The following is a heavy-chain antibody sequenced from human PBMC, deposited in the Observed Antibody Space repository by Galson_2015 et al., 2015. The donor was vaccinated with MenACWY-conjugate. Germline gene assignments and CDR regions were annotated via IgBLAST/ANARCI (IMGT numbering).Heavy chain of an antibody. CDR3: ARGYSSGWYGGRFDL. V-gene: IGHV1-3*01. CDR1: GYTFTSYT. CDR2: IHGANGNT. Sequence: VKVSCKASGYTFTSYTMHWVRQAPGQRLEWTGWIHGANGNTEYSPKFQDRVTITSDTSASAAYMDVSRLRYDDTAIYYCARGYSSGWYGGRFDLWGQGTLVTVS. J-gene: IGHJ4*02. D-gene: IGHD6-19*01.